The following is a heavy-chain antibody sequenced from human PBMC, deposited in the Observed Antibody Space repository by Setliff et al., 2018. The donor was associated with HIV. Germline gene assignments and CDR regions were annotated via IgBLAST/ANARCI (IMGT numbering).Heavy chain of an antibody. CDR3: ARDVGHGGKGWDAFDV. Sequence: GGSLRLSCAASGFTFSDFYMSWIRQAPGKGLEWVSYISNSGDTIYHADSVKGRFTISRDNAMNSLYLQMNRLRAEDTAVYYCARDVGHGGKGWDAFDVWGQGTRVTVSS. V-gene: IGHV3-11*04. CDR2: ISNSGDTI. CDR1: GFTFSDFY. J-gene: IGHJ3*01. D-gene: IGHD2-15*01.